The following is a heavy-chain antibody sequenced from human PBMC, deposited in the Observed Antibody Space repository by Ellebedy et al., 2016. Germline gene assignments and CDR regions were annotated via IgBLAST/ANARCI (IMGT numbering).Heavy chain of an antibody. D-gene: IGHD5-12*01. CDR3: ARVRNPLAGGYDEDSNP. CDR2: INPNSGGT. V-gene: IGHV1-2*04. J-gene: IGHJ5*02. Sequence: ASVKVSCKASGYTFTGYYMHWVRQAPGQGLEWMGWINPNSGGTNYAQKFQGWVTMTRDTSISTAYMELSRLRSEDTAVYYCARVRNPLAGGYDEDSNPWGQGTLVTVSS. CDR1: GYTFTGYY.